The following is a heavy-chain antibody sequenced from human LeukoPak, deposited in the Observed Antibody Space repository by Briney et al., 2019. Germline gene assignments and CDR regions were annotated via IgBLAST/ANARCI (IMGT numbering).Heavy chain of an antibody. CDR3: AKIRYSSGWFSFDY. CDR1: GFTFSSYA. Sequence: GGSLRLSCAASGFTFSSYAMSWVRRAPGKGLEWVSAISGSGGSTYYADSVKGRFTISRDNSKNTLYLQMNSLRAEDTAVYYCAKIRYSSGWFSFDYWGQGTLVTVSS. J-gene: IGHJ4*02. V-gene: IGHV3-23*01. CDR2: ISGSGGST. D-gene: IGHD6-19*01.